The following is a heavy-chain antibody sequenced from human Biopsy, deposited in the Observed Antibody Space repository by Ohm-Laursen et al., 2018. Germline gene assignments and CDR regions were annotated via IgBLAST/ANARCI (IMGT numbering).Heavy chain of an antibody. Sequence: GSLRLSCAASGFTFSSYYMSWVRLAPGKGLEWVANINQDGSVKNYVDSVKGRLTISRDNAENSVYLQMSSLRSEDTAVYYCARSLWPEDYWGQGTLVTVSS. J-gene: IGHJ4*02. CDR1: GFTFSSYY. CDR2: INQDGSVK. V-gene: IGHV3-7*01. CDR3: ARSLWPEDY. D-gene: IGHD2-21*01.